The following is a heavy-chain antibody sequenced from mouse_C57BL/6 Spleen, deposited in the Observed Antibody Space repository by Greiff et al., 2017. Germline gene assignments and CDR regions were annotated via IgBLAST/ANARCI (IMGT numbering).Heavy chain of an antibody. Sequence: QVQLQQSGAELAQPGASVKLSCKASGYTFTSYWMHWVKQRPGQGLEWIGYINPSSGYTKYNQKFKDKATLTADKASSTAYMQLSSLTYEDSAVYYCARGDYGNYFDYWGQGTTLTVSS. D-gene: IGHD2-1*01. V-gene: IGHV1-7*01. CDR3: ARGDYGNYFDY. CDR2: INPSSGYT. CDR1: GYTFTSYW. J-gene: IGHJ2*01.